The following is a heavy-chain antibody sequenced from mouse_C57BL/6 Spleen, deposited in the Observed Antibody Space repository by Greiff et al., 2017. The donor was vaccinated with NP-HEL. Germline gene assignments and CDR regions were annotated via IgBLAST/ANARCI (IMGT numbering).Heavy chain of an antibody. J-gene: IGHJ4*01. V-gene: IGHV1-82*01. CDR2: IYPGDGDT. CDR3: ARDTTVVALSYAMDY. Sequence: QVQLQQSGPELVKPGASVKISCKASGYAFSSSWMNWVKQRPGKGLEWIGRIYPGDGDTNYNGKLKGKATLTADKSSSTAYMQLSSLTSEDSAVYFCARDTTVVALSYAMDYWGQGTSVTVSA. CDR1: GYAFSSSW. D-gene: IGHD1-1*01.